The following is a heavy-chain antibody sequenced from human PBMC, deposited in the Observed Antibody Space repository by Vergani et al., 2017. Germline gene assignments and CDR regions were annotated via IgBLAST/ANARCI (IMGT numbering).Heavy chain of an antibody. J-gene: IGHJ4*02. CDR3: ARHRVITFGGVTPLSYFDY. D-gene: IGHD3-16*01. V-gene: IGHV4-39*01. CDR1: GGSISSSSYY. CDR2: IYYSGST. Sequence: QLQLQESGPGLVKPSETLSLTCTVSGGSISSSSYYWGWLRQPPGKGLEWIGSIYYSGSTYYNPSLKSRVTISVDTSKNQFSLKLSSVTAADTAVYYCARHRVITFGGVTPLSYFDYWGQGTLVTVSS.